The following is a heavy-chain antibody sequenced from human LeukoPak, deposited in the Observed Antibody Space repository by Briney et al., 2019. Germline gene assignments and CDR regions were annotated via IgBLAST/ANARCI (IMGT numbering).Heavy chain of an antibody. D-gene: IGHD3-22*01. CDR2: IYYTGST. Sequence: PSETLSLTCTVSGGSINGYYWSWIRQSPGKGLESLGYIYYTGSTNYNPSLKSRITMSVDTSRNQFSLRLSSVTAADTAVYYCARASYSYDINGWVPFDYWGQGTLVTVSS. CDR3: ARASYSYDINGWVPFDY. V-gene: IGHV4-59*08. CDR1: GGSINGYY. J-gene: IGHJ4*02.